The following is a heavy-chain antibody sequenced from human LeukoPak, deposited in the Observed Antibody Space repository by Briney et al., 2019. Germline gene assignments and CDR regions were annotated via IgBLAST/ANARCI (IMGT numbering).Heavy chain of an antibody. CDR1: GGSISSYY. Sequence: PSETLSLTCTVSGGSISSYYWSWIRQPPGKGLEWIGYIYYSGSTNYNPSLKSRVTISVDTSKNQFSLKLSPVTAADTAVYYCARGHAPRGYSYGTFDYWGQGTLVTVSS. CDR2: IYYSGST. D-gene: IGHD5-18*01. V-gene: IGHV4-59*01. CDR3: ARGHAPRGYSYGTFDY. J-gene: IGHJ4*02.